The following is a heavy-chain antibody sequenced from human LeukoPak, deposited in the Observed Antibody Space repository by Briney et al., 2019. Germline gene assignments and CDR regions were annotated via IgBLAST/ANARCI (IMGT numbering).Heavy chain of an antibody. D-gene: IGHD3-10*01. J-gene: IGHJ4*02. CDR1: GGSFSGYY. CDR3: ACGEPFYYYGSGSRSDY. Sequence: SETLSLTCAVYGGSFSGYYWSWIRQPPGTGLEWIGEINHSGSTNYNPSLKSRVTISVDTSKNQFSLKLSSVTAADTAVYYCACGEPFYYYGSGSRSDYWGQGTLVTVSS. V-gene: IGHV4-34*01. CDR2: INHSGST.